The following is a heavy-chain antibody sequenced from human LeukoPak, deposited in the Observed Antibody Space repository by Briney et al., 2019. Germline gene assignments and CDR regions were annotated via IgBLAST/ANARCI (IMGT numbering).Heavy chain of an antibody. Sequence: PGGSLRLSCAASGFTFSSYSMNWVRQAPGKGLEWVSYISSSSDTIHYADSVKGRFTISRDNAKNSLYLQMNSLRAEDTAVYYCARALAAAGTGYWGQGTLVTVSS. CDR2: ISSSSDTI. V-gene: IGHV3-48*01. J-gene: IGHJ4*02. D-gene: IGHD6-13*01. CDR3: ARALAAAGTGY. CDR1: GFTFSSYS.